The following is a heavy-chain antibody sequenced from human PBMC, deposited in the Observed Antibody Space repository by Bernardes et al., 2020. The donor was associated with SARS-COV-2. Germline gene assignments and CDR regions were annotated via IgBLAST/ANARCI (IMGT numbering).Heavy chain of an antibody. CDR1: GFTFTRYS. CDR2: ISSSGTSI. Sequence: GGSLRLSCVASGFTFTRYSMIWVRQAPGKGLEWLSDISSSGTSIHYADSVRGRFTISRENAKSSLYLQMSSLRAEDTAVYYYGMDVWGQGTTVTVSS. CDR3: GMDV. V-gene: IGHV3-48*04. J-gene: IGHJ6*02.